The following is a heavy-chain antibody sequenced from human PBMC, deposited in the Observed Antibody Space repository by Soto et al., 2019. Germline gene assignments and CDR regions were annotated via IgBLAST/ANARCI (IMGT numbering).Heavy chain of an antibody. J-gene: IGHJ5*02. D-gene: IGHD2-15*01. CDR2: INHSGST. CDR1: GGSFSGYY. Sequence: QVQLQQCGAGLLKPSETLSLTCAVYGGSFSGYYWSWIRQPPGKGLEWIGEINHSGSTNYNPSLKSRVTISVDTSKNQFSLKLSSVTAADTDVYYCARGLRYCSGGSCYGHWFDPWGQGTLVTVSS. V-gene: IGHV4-34*01. CDR3: ARGLRYCSGGSCYGHWFDP.